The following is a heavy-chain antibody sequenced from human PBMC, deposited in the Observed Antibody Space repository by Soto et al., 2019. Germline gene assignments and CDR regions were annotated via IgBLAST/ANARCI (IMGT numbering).Heavy chain of an antibody. D-gene: IGHD1-1*01. V-gene: IGHV4-34*01. CDR2: INHSGST. Sequence: SETLSLTCAFYVGSFIGYCCSWIRQPPGKGLEWIGEINHSGSTNYNPSLKSRVTISVDTSKNQFSLKLSSVTAADTAVYYCARGLLEQRLLYGMDVWGKRTTVTVSS. CDR3: ARGLLEQRLLYGMDV. CDR1: VGSFIGYC. J-gene: IGHJ6*04.